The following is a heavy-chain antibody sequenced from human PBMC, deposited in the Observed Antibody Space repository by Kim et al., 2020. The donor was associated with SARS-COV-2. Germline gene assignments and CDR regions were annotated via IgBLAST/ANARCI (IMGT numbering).Heavy chain of an antibody. CDR1: GYTFTSYG. Sequence: ASVKVSCKASGYTFTSYGISWVRQAPGQGLEWMGWISAYNGNTNYAQKLQGRVTMTTDTSTSTAYMELRSLRSDDTAVYYCARGLLEATGYYYYYYGMDVWGQGTTVTHSS. V-gene: IGHV1-18*01. D-gene: IGHD1-1*01. J-gene: IGHJ6*01. CDR3: ARGLLEATGYYYYYYGMDV. CDR2: ISAYNGNT.